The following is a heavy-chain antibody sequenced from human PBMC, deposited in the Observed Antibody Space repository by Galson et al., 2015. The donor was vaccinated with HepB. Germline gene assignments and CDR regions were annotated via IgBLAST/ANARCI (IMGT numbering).Heavy chain of an antibody. V-gene: IGHV3-11*06. CDR3: ARDHRWLRYFDY. CDR2: ISSSSSYT. D-gene: IGHD5-12*01. CDR1: GFTLSDYY. Sequence: SLRLSCAASGFTLSDYYMSWIRQAPGKGLEWVSYISSSSSYTNYADSVKGRFTISRDNAKNSPYLQMNSLRAEDTAVYYCARDHRWLRYFDYWGQGTLVTVSS. J-gene: IGHJ4*02.